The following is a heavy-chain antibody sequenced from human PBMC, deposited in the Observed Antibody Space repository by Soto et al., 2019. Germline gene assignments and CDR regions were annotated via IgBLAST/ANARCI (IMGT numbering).Heavy chain of an antibody. J-gene: IGHJ4*02. Sequence: SETLSLTCTVSGGSISSYYWSWIRQPPGKGLEWIGYIYYSGSTNYNPSLKSRVTISVDTSKNQFSLKLSSVTAADTAVYYCARENGYSYGALAYWGQGTLVTVSS. D-gene: IGHD5-18*01. CDR3: ARENGYSYGALAY. CDR2: IYYSGST. CDR1: GGSISSYY. V-gene: IGHV4-59*01.